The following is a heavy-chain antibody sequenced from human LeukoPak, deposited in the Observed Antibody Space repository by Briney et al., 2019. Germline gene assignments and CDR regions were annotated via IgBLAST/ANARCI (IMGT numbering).Heavy chain of an antibody. Sequence: SETLSLTCTVSGGSISSYYWSWIRQPAGKGLEWIGRIYTSGSTNCNPSLKSRVTMSVDTSKNQFSLKLSSVTAADTAVYYCARDEAVLHPNSDAFDIWGQGTMVTVSS. CDR3: ARDEAVLHPNSDAFDI. CDR2: IYTSGST. D-gene: IGHD4/OR15-4a*01. CDR1: GGSISSYY. J-gene: IGHJ3*02. V-gene: IGHV4-4*07.